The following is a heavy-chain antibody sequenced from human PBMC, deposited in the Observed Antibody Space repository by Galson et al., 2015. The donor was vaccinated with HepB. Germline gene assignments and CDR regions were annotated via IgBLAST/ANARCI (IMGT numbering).Heavy chain of an antibody. CDR3: AKGRMTTVTTLHY. CDR1: GFTFSSYA. D-gene: IGHD4-17*01. Sequence: SLRLSCAASGFTFSSYAMHWVRQAPGKGLEWVAVISYDGSNKYYADSVKGRFTISRDNSKNTLYLQMNSLRAEDTAVYYCAKGRMTTVTTLHYWGQGTLVTVSS. V-gene: IGHV3-30-3*01. J-gene: IGHJ4*02. CDR2: ISYDGSNK.